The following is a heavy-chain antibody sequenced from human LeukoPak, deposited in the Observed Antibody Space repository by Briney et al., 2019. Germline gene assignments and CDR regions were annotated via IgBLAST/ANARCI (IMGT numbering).Heavy chain of an antibody. CDR1: GYSFTSYW. CDR2: IYPGDSDT. Sequence: GKSLKISCKGSGYSFTSYWIGWVRQMPGKGLEWMGIIYPGDSDTRYSPSFQGQVTTSADKSISTAYLQWSSLKASDTAMYYCARHGYSYGYVSGCFDYWGQGTLVTVSS. CDR3: ARHGYSYGYVSGCFDY. D-gene: IGHD5-18*01. V-gene: IGHV5-51*01. J-gene: IGHJ4*02.